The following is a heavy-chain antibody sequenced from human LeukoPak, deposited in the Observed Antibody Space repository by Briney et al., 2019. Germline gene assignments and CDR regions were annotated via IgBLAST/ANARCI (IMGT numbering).Heavy chain of an antibody. V-gene: IGHV4-59*08. CDR2: IYYSGST. CDR1: GGSISSYY. D-gene: IGHD3-10*01. Sequence: MPSETLSLTCTVPGGSISSYYWSWIRQPPGKGLEWIGYIYYSGSTNYNPSLKSRVTISVDTSKNQFSLKLSSVTAADTAVYYCARQEGSGSYYSSYYYGMDVWGQGTTVTVSS. J-gene: IGHJ6*02. CDR3: ARQEGSGSYYSSYYYGMDV.